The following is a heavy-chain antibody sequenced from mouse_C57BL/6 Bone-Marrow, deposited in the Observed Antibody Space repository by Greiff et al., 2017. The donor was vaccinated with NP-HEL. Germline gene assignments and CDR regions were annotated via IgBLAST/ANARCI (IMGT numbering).Heavy chain of an antibody. CDR2: IDPENGDT. CDR3: TTMHYGSSPYYFDC. CDR1: GFNIKDDY. V-gene: IGHV14-4*01. Sequence: VQLQQSGAELVRPGASVKLSCTASGFNIKDDYMHWVKQRPEQGLEWIGWIDPENGDTEYASKFQGKATLTADTSSNTAYLQLSSLTSEATAVYYCTTMHYGSSPYYFDCWGQGTTLTVSS. J-gene: IGHJ2*01. D-gene: IGHD1-1*01.